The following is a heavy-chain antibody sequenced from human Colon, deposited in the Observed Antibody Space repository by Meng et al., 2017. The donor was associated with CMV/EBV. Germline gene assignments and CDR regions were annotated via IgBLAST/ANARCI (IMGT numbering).Heavy chain of an antibody. Sequence: GGSLRLSCATSGFIFSDHNINWIRQAPGKGLEWVSSISSSGSYIYYADSVKGRFTISRDNAKNTLYLQMNSLRVEDTAVYFCARATFVTGNDVWGQGTLVTVSS. J-gene: IGHJ4*02. D-gene: IGHD1-20*01. V-gene: IGHV3-21*01. CDR2: ISSSGSYI. CDR1: GFIFSDHN. CDR3: ARATFVTGNDV.